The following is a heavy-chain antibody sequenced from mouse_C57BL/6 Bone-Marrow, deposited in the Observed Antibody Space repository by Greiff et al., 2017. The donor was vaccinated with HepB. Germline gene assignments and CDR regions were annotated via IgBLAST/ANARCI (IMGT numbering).Heavy chain of an antibody. CDR1: GYTFTSYW. CDR2: IHPNSGST. Sequence: QVQLQQPGAELVKPGASVKLSCKASGYTFTSYWMHWVKQRPGQGLEWIGMIHPNSGSTNYNEKFKSKATLTVDKSSSTAYMQLSSLTSEDSAVYYCARRGANWDDWYFDVWGTGTTVTVSS. J-gene: IGHJ1*03. CDR3: ARRGANWDDWYFDV. V-gene: IGHV1-64*01. D-gene: IGHD4-1*01.